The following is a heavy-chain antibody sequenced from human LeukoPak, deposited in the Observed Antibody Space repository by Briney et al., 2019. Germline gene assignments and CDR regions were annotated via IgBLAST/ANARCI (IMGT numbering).Heavy chain of an antibody. Sequence: SETLSLTCAVHGGSFSGYYWSWIRQPPGKGLEWIGEINHSGSTNYNPSLKSRVTISVDTSKNQFSLKLSSVTAADTAVYYCARGRDYGDYWGQGTLVTVSS. CDR3: ARGRDYGDY. J-gene: IGHJ4*02. CDR2: INHSGST. CDR1: GGSFSGYY. V-gene: IGHV4-34*01.